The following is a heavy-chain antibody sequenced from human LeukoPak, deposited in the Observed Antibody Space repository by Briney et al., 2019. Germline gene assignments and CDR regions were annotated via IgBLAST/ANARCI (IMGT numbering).Heavy chain of an antibody. V-gene: IGHV6-1*01. CDR2: TYYRSKWNT. Sequence: SQTLSLTCAISGDSVSSNSASWNWIRQSPSRGLEWLGRTYYRSKWNTDYAVSVKGRITINPDTSKNQFSLYLNSVTPEDTAVHYCARDPDSSYEWGPFDPWGQGTLVTVSS. D-gene: IGHD1-26*01. CDR1: GDSVSSNSAS. CDR3: ARDPDSSYEWGPFDP. J-gene: IGHJ5*02.